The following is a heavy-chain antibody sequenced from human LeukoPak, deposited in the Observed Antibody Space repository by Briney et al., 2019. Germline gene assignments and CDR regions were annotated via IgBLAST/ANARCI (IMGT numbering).Heavy chain of an antibody. D-gene: IGHD5-18*01. J-gene: IGHJ4*02. V-gene: IGHV4-4*02. Sequence: SGTLSLTCAVSGGSISSSNWWSWVRQLPGKGLEWIGEIYHSGSTNYNPSLKSRVTISVDKSKNQFSLKLSSVTAADTAVYYCARAVRYSYGYDLPDYWGQGTLVTVSS. CDR2: IYHSGST. CDR3: ARAVRYSYGYDLPDY. CDR1: GGSISSSNW.